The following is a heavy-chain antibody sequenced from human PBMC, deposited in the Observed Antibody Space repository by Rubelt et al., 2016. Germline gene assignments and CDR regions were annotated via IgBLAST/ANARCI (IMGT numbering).Heavy chain of an antibody. Sequence: QVQLQQWGAGLLRPSETLSLTCAVSGGSFNNYYWAWIRQPPGKGPEWIGEIDHGGSTRYNPSLKSRLTISEDMSKKQFSLNLKSVTAADTAVYYCARHDYYDTSGYPYWGQGTLVTVSS. D-gene: IGHD3-22*01. V-gene: IGHV4-34*02. J-gene: IGHJ4*02. CDR3: ARHDYYDTSGYPY. CDR2: IDHGGST. CDR1: GGSFNNYY.